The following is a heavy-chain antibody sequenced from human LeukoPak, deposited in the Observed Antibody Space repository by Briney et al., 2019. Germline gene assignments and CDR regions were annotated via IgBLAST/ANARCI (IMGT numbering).Heavy chain of an antibody. Sequence: ASVKVSCKASGYTFTSYDINWVRQATGQGLEWMGWMNPNSGNTGYAQKFQGRVTMTRNTSISTAYMELSSLRSEDTAVYYCARGLSSGPHPYYYYCGMDVWGQGTTVTVSS. CDR2: MNPNSGNT. D-gene: IGHD2/OR15-2a*01. V-gene: IGHV1-8*01. CDR1: GYTFTSYD. CDR3: ARGLSSGPHPYYYYCGMDV. J-gene: IGHJ6*02.